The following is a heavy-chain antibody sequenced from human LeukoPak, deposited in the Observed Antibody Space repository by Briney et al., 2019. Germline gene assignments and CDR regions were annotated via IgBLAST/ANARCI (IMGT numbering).Heavy chain of an antibody. Sequence: SVKVSCKASGGTFSSYAISWVRQAPGQGLEWMGRIIPLFGTANYAQRFQGRVTITTDESTSTAYMELSSLRAEDTAVYYCASGLYDSSGSNDYWGQGTLVTVSS. CDR1: GGTFSSYA. D-gene: IGHD3-22*01. J-gene: IGHJ4*02. V-gene: IGHV1-69*05. CDR2: IIPLFGTA. CDR3: ASGLYDSSGSNDY.